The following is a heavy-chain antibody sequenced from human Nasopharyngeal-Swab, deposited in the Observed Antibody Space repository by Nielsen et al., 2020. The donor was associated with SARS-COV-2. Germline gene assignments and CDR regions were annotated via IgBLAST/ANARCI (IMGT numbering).Heavy chain of an antibody. D-gene: IGHD1-1*01. J-gene: IGHJ6*04. CDR3: ERALKTGGTEDEEEMDV. Sequence: WIRQPPGKGLEWVANIKQDGSEKYYVDSVKGRFTISRDNAKNSLYLQMNSLRAEDTAVEEWERALKTGGTEDEEEMDVWGKGNTGTVSS. CDR2: IKQDGSEK. V-gene: IGHV3-7*01.